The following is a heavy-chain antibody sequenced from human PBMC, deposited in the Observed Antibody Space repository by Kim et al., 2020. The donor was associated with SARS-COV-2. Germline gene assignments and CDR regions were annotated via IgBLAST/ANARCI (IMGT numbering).Heavy chain of an antibody. J-gene: IGHJ4*02. V-gene: IGHV4-4*07. D-gene: IGHD6-6*01. CDR3: ARDRAYSSSSPVFDY. Sequence: GKGLEWVERIHTGGSTNNNPSRKSRVTMSVDTSKNQFSLKLSSVTAADTAVYYCARDRAYSSSSPVFDYWGQGTLVTVSS. CDR2: IHTGGST.